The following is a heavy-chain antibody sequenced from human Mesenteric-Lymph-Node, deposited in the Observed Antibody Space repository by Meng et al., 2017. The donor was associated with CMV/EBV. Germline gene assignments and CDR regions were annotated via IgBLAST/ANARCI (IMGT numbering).Heavy chain of an antibody. CDR3: ARQGLLYYYGSGSYYL. CDR2: ISSSSSTI. Sequence: GGSLRLSCAASGFTFSSYSMNWVRQAPGKGLEWVSYISSSSSTIYYADSVKGRFTISRDNAKNSLYLQMNSLRAEDTAVYYCARQGLLYYYGSGSYYLWGQGTLVIVSS. V-gene: IGHV3-48*04. CDR1: GFTFSSYS. J-gene: IGHJ5*02. D-gene: IGHD3-10*01.